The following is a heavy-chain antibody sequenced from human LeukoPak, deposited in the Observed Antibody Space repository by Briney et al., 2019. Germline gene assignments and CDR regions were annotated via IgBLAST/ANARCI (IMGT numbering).Heavy chain of an antibody. CDR1: GGTFKTFA. CDR2: VIPIFGPP. D-gene: IGHD3-9*01. V-gene: IGHV1-69*01. J-gene: IGHJ4*02. CDR3: ASTRTLTGPTNY. Sequence: SVKVSCKASGGTFKTFAISWVRQAPGQGLEWMGGVIPIFGPPNYAQKFQGRVTITADESTSTAYMELSSLRSEDTGLYYCASTRTLTGPTNYWGQGTLVTVSS.